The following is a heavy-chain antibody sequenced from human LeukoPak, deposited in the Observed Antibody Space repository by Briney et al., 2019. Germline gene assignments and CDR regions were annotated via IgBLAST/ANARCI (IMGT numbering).Heavy chain of an antibody. V-gene: IGHV4-34*01. CDR3: ARVDIVTTNWFDP. D-gene: IGHD5-12*01. Sequence: TSETLSLTCAVYGGSFSGYYWSWIRQPPGKGLEWIGEINHSGSTNYNPSLKSRVTISVDTSRKEISLKLTSVTAADTAIYYCARVDIVTTNWFDPWGQGTLVTVSS. CDR2: INHSGST. J-gene: IGHJ5*02. CDR1: GGSFSGYY.